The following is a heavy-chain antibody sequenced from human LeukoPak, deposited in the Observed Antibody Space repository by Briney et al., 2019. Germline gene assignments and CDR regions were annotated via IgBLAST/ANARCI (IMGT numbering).Heavy chain of an antibody. Sequence: GGSLRLSCAASGFTFSSYEMNWVRQAPGKGLEWVSYISSSGSTIYYADSVKGRFTISRDNAKNSLYLQMNSLRAEDTAVYYCARGKARAMIAAAGTFDYWGQGTLVTVSS. V-gene: IGHV3-48*03. CDR3: ARGKARAMIAAAGTFDY. J-gene: IGHJ4*02. D-gene: IGHD6-13*01. CDR1: GFTFSSYE. CDR2: ISSSGSTI.